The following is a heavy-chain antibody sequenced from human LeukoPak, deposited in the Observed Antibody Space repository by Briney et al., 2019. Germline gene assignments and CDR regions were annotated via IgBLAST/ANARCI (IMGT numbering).Heavy chain of an antibody. V-gene: IGHV3-23*01. J-gene: IGHJ4*02. CDR2: ISGTDGST. CDR1: GFTFSSYA. CDR3: AKATTYGSSGYQYYFDH. Sequence: GGSLRPSCAASGFTFSSYAMSWVRQAPGKGLEWVSRISGTDGSTYYADSVKGRFTISRDNSKNTLYLQMNSLRVDDTALYYCAKATTYGSSGYQYYFDHWGQGTLVTASS. D-gene: IGHD3-22*01.